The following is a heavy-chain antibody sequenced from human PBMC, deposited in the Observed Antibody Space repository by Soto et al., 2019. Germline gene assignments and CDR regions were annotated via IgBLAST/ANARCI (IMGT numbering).Heavy chain of an antibody. CDR2: ISYGGST. Sequence: QVQLQESGPGLVKPSQTLSLTCTVSGGSINSGGYCWSWIRQHPGKGLDWIGCISYGGSTSYNPSLKRRVTISVDTSKNQFYLKLTSVTAADTAVYYCSRGILVWGQGALITVSS. D-gene: IGHD5-18*01. CDR3: SRGILV. V-gene: IGHV4-31*03. J-gene: IGHJ4*02. CDR1: GGSINSGGYC.